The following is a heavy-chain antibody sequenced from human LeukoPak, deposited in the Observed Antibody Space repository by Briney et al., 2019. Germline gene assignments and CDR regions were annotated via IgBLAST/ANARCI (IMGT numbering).Heavy chain of an antibody. CDR1: GFTFSSYS. CDR3: AREKPESPPYGMDV. V-gene: IGHV3-53*01. Sequence: GGSLRLSCAASGFTFSSYSMNWVRQAPGKGLEWGSVIYSGGSTYYADSVKGRFTISRDNSKNTLYLQMNSLRAEDTAVYYCAREKPESPPYGMDVWGQGTTVTVSS. D-gene: IGHD1-14*01. CDR2: IYSGGST. J-gene: IGHJ6*02.